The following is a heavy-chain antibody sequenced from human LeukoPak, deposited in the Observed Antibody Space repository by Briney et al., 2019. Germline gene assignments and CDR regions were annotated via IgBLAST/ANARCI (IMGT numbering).Heavy chain of an antibody. CDR2: IYYSGST. CDR3: ARDSGSYFDY. V-gene: IGHV4-59*01. D-gene: IGHD1-26*01. J-gene: IGHJ4*02. Sequence: PSETLSLTCTVSGGSISGYYWSWIRQPPGKGLEWIGYIYYSGSTNYNPSLKSRVTISVDTSKNQFSLKLSSVTAADTAVYYCARDSGSYFDYWGQGTLVTVSS. CDR1: GGSISGYY.